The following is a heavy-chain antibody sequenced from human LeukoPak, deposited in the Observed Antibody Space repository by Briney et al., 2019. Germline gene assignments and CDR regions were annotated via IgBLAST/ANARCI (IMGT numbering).Heavy chain of an antibody. J-gene: IGHJ4*02. D-gene: IGHD6-13*01. CDR1: GFTFSSYA. V-gene: IGHV3-21*01. CDR2: ISSSSSYI. CDR3: ARDREIAAAGHFDY. Sequence: PGGSLRLSCAASGFTFSSYAMNWVRQAPGKGLEWVSSISSSSSYIYYADSVKGRFTISRDNAKNSLYLQMNSLRAEDTAVYYCARDREIAAAGHFDYWGQGTLVTVSS.